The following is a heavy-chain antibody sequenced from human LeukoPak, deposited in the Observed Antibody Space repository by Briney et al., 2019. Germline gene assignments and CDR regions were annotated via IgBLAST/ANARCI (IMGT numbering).Heavy chain of an antibody. V-gene: IGHV3-7*01. J-gene: IGHJ5*02. CDR3: ARELGGGSGSRSYRYNWFDP. Sequence: GGSLRLPCAASGFTFRSYWMSWVRQAPGKGLEWVANIKQDGSEKYYVDSVKGRFTISRDNAKNSLYLQMNSLRAEDTAVYYCARELGGGSGSRSYRYNWFDPWGQGTLVTVSS. CDR2: IKQDGSEK. CDR1: GFTFRSYW. D-gene: IGHD3-10*01.